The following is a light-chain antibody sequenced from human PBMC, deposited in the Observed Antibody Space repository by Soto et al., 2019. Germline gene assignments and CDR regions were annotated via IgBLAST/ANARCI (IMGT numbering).Light chain of an antibody. V-gene: IGKV4-1*01. J-gene: IGKJ1*01. CDR2: WSS. CDR3: HQYSSAPLT. CDR1: QSGLYSSTNKNY. Sequence: DIVMTQSPDSLAVSLGERATINCKSSQSGLYSSTNKNYLAWYQQKPGQPPKLLISWSSARESGVPDRFSGSGAGTDFTITISSLQAEDVAVYYCHQYSSAPLTFGQGTKVEIK.